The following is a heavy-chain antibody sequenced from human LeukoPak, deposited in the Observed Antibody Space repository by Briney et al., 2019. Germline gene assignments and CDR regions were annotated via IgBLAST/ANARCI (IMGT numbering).Heavy chain of an antibody. V-gene: IGHV1-69*05. CDR1: GGTFSSYS. J-gene: IGHJ3*02. Sequence: SVKVSCRASGGTFSSYSISWVRQAPGQGLEWMGRIIPIFGTANYAQKFQGRVTITTDESTSTAYMELSSLRSEDTAVYYCARESAPLGNIVVVVAASRAFDIWGQGTMVTVSS. CDR2: IIPIFGTA. D-gene: IGHD2-15*01. CDR3: ARESAPLGNIVVVVAASRAFDI.